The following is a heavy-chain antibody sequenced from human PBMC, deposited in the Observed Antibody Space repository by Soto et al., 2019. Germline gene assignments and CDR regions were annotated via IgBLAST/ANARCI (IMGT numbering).Heavy chain of an antibody. V-gene: IGHV4-39*01. CDR2: IYNTGSS. D-gene: IGHD1-1*01. J-gene: IGHJ4*02. CDR3: ARHRGPTGTDY. CDR1: GDSISTSIDY. Sequence: QLQLQESGPGLVKPSETLSLTCTVSGDSISTSIDYWGWIRQPPGKGLEWIGTIYNTGSSYYNPSLKSRDTISVDTSKNQFSLNLSSMTAADTALYYCARHRGPTGTDYWGQGTLVTVSS.